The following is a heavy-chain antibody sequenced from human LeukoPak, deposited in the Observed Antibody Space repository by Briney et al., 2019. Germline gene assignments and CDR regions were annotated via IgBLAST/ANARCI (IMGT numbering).Heavy chain of an antibody. V-gene: IGHV3-53*01. J-gene: IGHJ3*02. CDR1: GFTVSSNY. Sequence: GGSLRLSCAASGFTVSSNYMSWVRQAPGKGLEWVSVIYSGGSTYYADSVKGRFTTSRDNTKNTLYLKMNSRRAEDTAVYYCARVISIAVGGAFDIWGQGTMVTVSS. CDR2: IYSGGST. CDR3: ARVISIAVGGAFDI. D-gene: IGHD6-19*01.